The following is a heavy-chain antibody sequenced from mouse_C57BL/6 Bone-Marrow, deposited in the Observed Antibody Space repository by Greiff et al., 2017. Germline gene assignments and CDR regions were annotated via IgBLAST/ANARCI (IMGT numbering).Heavy chain of an antibody. CDR1: GFNIKDYY. CDR3: ARIPPYYYGSSYWYFDV. J-gene: IGHJ1*03. D-gene: IGHD1-1*01. CDR2: IDPEDGET. Sequence: EVQLQQSGAELVKPGASVKLSCTASGFNIKDYYMHWVKQRTEQGLEWIGRIDPEDGETKYAPKFQGKATMTADTSSNTAYLQLSSLTSEDTAVYYCARIPPYYYGSSYWYFDVWGTGTTVTVSS. V-gene: IGHV14-2*01.